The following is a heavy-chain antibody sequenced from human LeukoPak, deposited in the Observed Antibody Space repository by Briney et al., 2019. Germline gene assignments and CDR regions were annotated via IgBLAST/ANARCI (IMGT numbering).Heavy chain of an antibody. V-gene: IGHV3-30*04. CDR3: ARDPGVLWFGELPPLYYFDY. CDR1: GFTFSSYA. CDR2: ISYDGSNK. D-gene: IGHD3-10*01. J-gene: IGHJ4*02. Sequence: GGSLRLSCAASGFTFSSYAMHWVRQAPGKGLEWVAVISYDGSNKYYADSVKGRFTISRDNSKSTLYLQMNSLRAEDTAVYYCARDPGVLWFGELPPLYYFDYWGQGTLVTVSS.